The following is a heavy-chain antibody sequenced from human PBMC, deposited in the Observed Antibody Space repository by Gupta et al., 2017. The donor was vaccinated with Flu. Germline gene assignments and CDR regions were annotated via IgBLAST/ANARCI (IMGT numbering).Heavy chain of an antibody. Sequence: QVQLQESGPGLVKPSETLSLTCTVSAGSTSSHYWNWIRQPPGKGLEWIGYIYYSGGTNYNPSLKSRVTMSIDTSKDQFSLRLTSVTAADTAVYYCARGSTAVAGAGPWYFDYWGQGTLVTVSS. CDR2: IYYSGGT. V-gene: IGHV4-59*11. CDR3: ARGSTAVAGAGPWYFDY. D-gene: IGHD6-19*01. CDR1: AGSTSSHY. J-gene: IGHJ4*02.